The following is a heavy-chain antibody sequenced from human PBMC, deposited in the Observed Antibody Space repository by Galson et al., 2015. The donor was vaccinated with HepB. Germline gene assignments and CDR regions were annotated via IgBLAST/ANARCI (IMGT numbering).Heavy chain of an antibody. Sequence: SLRLSCAASGFTFSSYGMHWVRQAPGKGLEWAAVIWYDGSNKDYADSVKGRFTISRDNSKNTLYLQMNSLRVEDTAVYYCARDHCSSTSCYPESYYDMDVWGQGTTVTVSS. V-gene: IGHV3-33*01. CDR3: ARDHCSSTSCYPESYYDMDV. J-gene: IGHJ6*02. CDR1: GFTFSSYG. CDR2: IWYDGSNK. D-gene: IGHD2-2*01.